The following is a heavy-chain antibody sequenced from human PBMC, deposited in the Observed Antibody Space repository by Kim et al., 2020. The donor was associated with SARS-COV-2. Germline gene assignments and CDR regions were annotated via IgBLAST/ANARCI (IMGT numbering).Heavy chain of an antibody. CDR2: ISYDGSNK. CDR1: GFTFSSYG. D-gene: IGHD3-3*01. J-gene: IGHJ4*02. Sequence: GGSLRLSCAAAGFTFSSYGMHWVRQAPGKGLEWVAVISYDGSNKYYADSVKGRFTISRDNSKNTLYLQMNSLRAEDTAVYYCATHNDFWSGSDYWGQGTLVTVSS. CDR3: ATHNDFWSGSDY. V-gene: IGHV3-30*03.